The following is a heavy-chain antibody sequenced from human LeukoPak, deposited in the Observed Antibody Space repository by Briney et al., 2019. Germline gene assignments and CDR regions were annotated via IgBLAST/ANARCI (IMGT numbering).Heavy chain of an antibody. Sequence: PGGSLRLSCAASGFTFSSYAMSWVRQAPGKGLEWVSAISGSGGSTYYADSVKGRFTISRDNSKNTLYLQMNSLRAEDTAVYYSAKGRQLGWLQLQGDFDYWGQGTLVTVSS. V-gene: IGHV3-23*01. D-gene: IGHD5-24*01. CDR1: GFTFSSYA. J-gene: IGHJ4*02. CDR2: ISGSGGST. CDR3: AKGRQLGWLQLQGDFDY.